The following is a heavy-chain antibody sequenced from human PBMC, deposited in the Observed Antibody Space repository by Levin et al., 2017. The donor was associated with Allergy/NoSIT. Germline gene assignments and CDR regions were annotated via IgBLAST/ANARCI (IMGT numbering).Heavy chain of an antibody. J-gene: IGHJ1*01. V-gene: IGHV3-7*01. D-gene: IGHD1-26*01. CDR2: IKQDGSEK. CDR1: GFTFSSYW. CDR3: ASGGSFALSVGAEYFQH. Sequence: PGGSLRLSCAASGFTFSSYWMSWVRQAPGKGLEWVANIKQDGSEKYYVDSVKGRFTISRDNAKNSLYLQMNSLRAEDTAVYYCASGGSFALSVGAEYFQHWGQGTLVTVSS.